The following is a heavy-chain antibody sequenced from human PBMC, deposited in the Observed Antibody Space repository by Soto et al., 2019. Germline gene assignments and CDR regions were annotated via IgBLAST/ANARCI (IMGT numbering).Heavy chain of an antibody. CDR3: TRGGDAYKNGH. J-gene: IGHJ4*02. D-gene: IGHD2-21*01. Sequence: SETLSLTCAVSGGSISSSNWWRWVRQPPGKGLEWIGEIYHSGSTNYNPSLKSRVTMSVDTSKNQFSLKLTSVNAADTAVYYCTRGGDAYKNGHWGQGTLVTVSS. V-gene: IGHV4-4*02. CDR1: GGSISSSNW. CDR2: IYHSGST.